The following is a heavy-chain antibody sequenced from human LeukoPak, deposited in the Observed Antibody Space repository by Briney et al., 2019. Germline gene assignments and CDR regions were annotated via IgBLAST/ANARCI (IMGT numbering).Heavy chain of an antibody. J-gene: IGHJ3*01. CDR3: ARLDVVIVPAHPSV. CDR1: GGSISTYY. CDR2: IHYSGST. V-gene: IGHV4-59*01. D-gene: IGHD2-2*03. Sequence: SETLSLTCTVSGGSISTYYWGWIRQPPGKGLEWIGYIHYSGSTKYNPSLKSRVTISVDTSKNQFFLKLSSVIAADTAVYYCARLDVVIVPAHPSVWGQGTMVTVSS.